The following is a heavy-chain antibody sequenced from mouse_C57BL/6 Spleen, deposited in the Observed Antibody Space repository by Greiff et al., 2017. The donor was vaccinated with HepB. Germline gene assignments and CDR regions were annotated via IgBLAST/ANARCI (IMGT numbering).Heavy chain of an antibody. CDR3: ARWYSNYDPLFDY. Sequence: VQLQQSGAELVKPGASVKISCKASGYAFSSYWMNWVKQRPGKGLEWIGQIYPGDGDTNYNGKFKGKATLTADKSSSTAYMQLSSLTSEDSAVYFCARWYSNYDPLFDYWGQGTTLTVSS. D-gene: IGHD2-5*01. CDR2: IYPGDGDT. CDR1: GYAFSSYW. J-gene: IGHJ2*01. V-gene: IGHV1-80*01.